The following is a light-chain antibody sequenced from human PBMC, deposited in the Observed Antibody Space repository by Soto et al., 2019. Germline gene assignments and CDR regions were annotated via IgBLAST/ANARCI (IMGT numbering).Light chain of an antibody. V-gene: IGKV3-20*01. J-gene: IGKJ1*01. CDR3: QHYNNWPPWT. CDR2: GAS. Sequence: EIVLTQSPGTLSLSPGERATLSCRASQSVSSSYLAWYQQKTGQAPRLLIYGASSRATGIPDRFSGSGSGTDFTLSISRLEPEDFAIYYCQHYNNWPPWTFGQGTKVDIK. CDR1: QSVSSSY.